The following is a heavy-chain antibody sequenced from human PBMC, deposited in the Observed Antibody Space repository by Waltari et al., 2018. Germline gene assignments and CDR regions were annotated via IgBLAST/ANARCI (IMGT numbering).Heavy chain of an antibody. CDR1: GYTFTGYY. CDR2: INPNSGGT. J-gene: IGHJ4*02. V-gene: IGHV1-2*06. CDR3: ARDRDYGDYGVGY. D-gene: IGHD4-17*01. Sequence: QVQLVQSGAEVKKPGASVKVSCKASGYTFTGYYMHWVRQAPGQGLEWMGRINPNSGGTNYAQKFEGRVTMTRDTSISTAYMVLSMLRSDDTAVYYCARDRDYGDYGVGYWGQGTLVTVSS.